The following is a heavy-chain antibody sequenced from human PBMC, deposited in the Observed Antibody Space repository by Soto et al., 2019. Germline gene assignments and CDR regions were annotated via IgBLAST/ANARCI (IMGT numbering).Heavy chain of an antibody. J-gene: IGHJ4*02. CDR3: ARVMGLRWQFDY. D-gene: IGHD4-17*01. CDR1: GYTFTSYA. CDR2: INAGNGNT. V-gene: IGHV1-3*01. Sequence: QVQLVQSGAEVKKPGASVKVSCKASGYTFTSYAMHWVRQAPGQRLEWMGWINAGNGNTKYSQKFQGRVTITRDTAASTAYMELSSLRSEDTAVYYCARVMGLRWQFDYWGQGTLVTVSS.